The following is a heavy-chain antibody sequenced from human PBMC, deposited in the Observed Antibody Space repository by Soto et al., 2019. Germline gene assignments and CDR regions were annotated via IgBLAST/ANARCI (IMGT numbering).Heavy chain of an antibody. V-gene: IGHV4-4*02. Sequence: QVQLQESGPGLVKPSGTLSLTCAVSGGSISSSNWWSWVRQPPGKGLEWIGEIYHSGSTNYNPSLKSRVTISVDTSKNQFSLKLSSVTAADTAVYYCARAGYCSGGSCSMGFDPWGQGTLVTVSS. J-gene: IGHJ5*02. D-gene: IGHD2-15*01. CDR2: IYHSGST. CDR1: GGSISSSNW. CDR3: ARAGYCSGGSCSMGFDP.